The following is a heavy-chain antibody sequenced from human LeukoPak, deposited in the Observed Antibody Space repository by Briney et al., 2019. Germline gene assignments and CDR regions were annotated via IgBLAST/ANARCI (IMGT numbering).Heavy chain of an antibody. V-gene: IGHV1-2*02. D-gene: IGHD2-21*02. J-gene: IGHJ4*02. CDR3: ARGGDWFED. CDR2: INPNNGDT. Sequence: ASLTVSCKTSVYTFIGYYMQWVRQAPGQGLEWMGWINPNNGDTNFAQKFQGRVTLTADTADDSAYMELRRLTSDDTAVYYCARGGDWFEDWGQGTLVTVSS. CDR1: VYTFIGYY.